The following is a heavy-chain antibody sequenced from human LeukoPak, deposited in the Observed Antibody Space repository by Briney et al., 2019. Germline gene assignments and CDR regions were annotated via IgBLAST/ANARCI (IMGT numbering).Heavy chain of an antibody. D-gene: IGHD6-13*01. J-gene: IGHJ4*02. CDR1: GGSITSGSYY. CDR3: ARDVVAAAGTWDY. CDR2: MYSSGST. Sequence: PSETLSLTCTVSGGSITSGSYYWSWIRQPAGKGLEWIGRMYSSGSTNYNPSLKSRVTISVDTSKNQFSLKLSSVTAADTAVYYCARDVVAAAGTWDYWGQGTLVTVSS. V-gene: IGHV4-61*02.